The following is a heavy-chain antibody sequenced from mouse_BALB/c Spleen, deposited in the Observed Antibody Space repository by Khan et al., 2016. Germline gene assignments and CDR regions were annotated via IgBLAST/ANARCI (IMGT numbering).Heavy chain of an antibody. CDR3: PSSTVVARNYFAMYY. CDR1: GYTFTDYS. Sequence: QIQLVQSGPELKKPGETVKISCKASGYTFTDYSMHWVKQAPGKGLKWMGWINTETGEPTYADDFKGRIAFSLETSDSTASLEINNLKNQYTATFFCPSSTVVARNYFAMYYFCQLSAVTLSS. V-gene: IGHV9-2-1*01. CDR2: INTETGEP. D-gene: IGHD1-1*01. J-gene: IGHJ4*01.